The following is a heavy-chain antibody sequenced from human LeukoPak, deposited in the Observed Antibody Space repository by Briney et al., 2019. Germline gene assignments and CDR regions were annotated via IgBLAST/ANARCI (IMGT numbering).Heavy chain of an antibody. CDR2: IYYSGST. CDR1: GGSISTTGYY. D-gene: IGHD6-13*01. Sequence: SETLSLTCTVSGGSISTTGYYWAWIRQPPGKGLQWIASIYYSGSTYYNSSLKSRVTISVDTSKNQFSLKLSSMTAADTAVYYCASDKGYSNNYFDYWGQGTLVTVSS. J-gene: IGHJ4*02. V-gene: IGHV4-39*02. CDR3: ASDKGYSNNYFDY.